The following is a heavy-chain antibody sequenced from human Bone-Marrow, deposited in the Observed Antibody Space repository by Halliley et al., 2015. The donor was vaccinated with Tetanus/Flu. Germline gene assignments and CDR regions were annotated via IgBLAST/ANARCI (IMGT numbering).Heavy chain of an antibody. J-gene: IGHJ4*02. Sequence: QVQLVQSGAEVKKPGSSVKVSCKASGDTFSNYAFSWVRQTPGQGLEWMGGIIPMFGTSNYAEKFQGRVTITADESTSTAYMELSRLRSEDTAVYYCAGTTPDPETSDWLFQMDYWGQGTLVTVSS. CDR1: GDTFSNYA. CDR2: IIPMFGTS. V-gene: IGHV1-69*01. D-gene: IGHD3-9*01. CDR3: AGTTPDPETSDWLFQMDY.